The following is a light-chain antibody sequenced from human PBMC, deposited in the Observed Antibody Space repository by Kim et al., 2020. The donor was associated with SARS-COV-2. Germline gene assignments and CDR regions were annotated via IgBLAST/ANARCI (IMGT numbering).Light chain of an antibody. J-gene: IGLJ2*01. CDR3: PSYDSSPSVV. CDR1: SSNIGAGYD. CDR2: GNG. Sequence: GQRVPISCPGSSSNIGAGYDVPWYQQLPATAPNLLFFGNGNRPSGVLDRFSGSNSGTSASLAITGFQAEDEADYYCPSYDSSPSVVFVGGTQLSVL. V-gene: IGLV1-40*01.